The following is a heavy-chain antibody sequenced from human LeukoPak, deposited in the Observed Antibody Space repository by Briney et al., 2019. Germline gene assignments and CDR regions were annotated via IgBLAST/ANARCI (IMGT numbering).Heavy chain of an antibody. J-gene: IGHJ3*02. CDR1: GYTFTSYY. D-gene: IGHD3-22*01. CDR3: ARDADYYYDSSGPSGADAFDI. Sequence: ASVKVSCKASGYTFTSYYMHWVRQAPGQGLEWMGWINTNTGNPTYAQGFTGRFVFSLDTSVSTAYLQISSLKAEDTAVYYCARDADYYYDSSGPSGADAFDIWGQGTMVTVSS. V-gene: IGHV7-4-1*02. CDR2: INTNTGNP.